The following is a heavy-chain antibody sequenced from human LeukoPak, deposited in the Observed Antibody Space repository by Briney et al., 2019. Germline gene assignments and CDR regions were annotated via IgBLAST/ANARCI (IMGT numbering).Heavy chain of an antibody. V-gene: IGHV3-23*01. J-gene: IGHJ4*02. CDR3: ARDWGYCSSTSCHVFDY. D-gene: IGHD2-2*01. CDR2: ISGSGGST. CDR1: GFTFSFYA. Sequence: GGSLRLSCAASGFTFSFYAMSWVRQAPGKGLEWVSVISGSGGSTYYSDSVQGRFTISRDISKNTLYLQMNSLRAEDTAVYYCARDWGYCSSTSCHVFDYWGQGTLVTVSP.